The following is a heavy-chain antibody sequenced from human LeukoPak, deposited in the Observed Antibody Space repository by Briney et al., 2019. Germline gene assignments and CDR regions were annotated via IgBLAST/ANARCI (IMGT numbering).Heavy chain of an antibody. CDR1: GGTFSSYA. D-gene: IGHD2-15*01. Sequence: AASVKVSCKASGGTFSSYAISWVRQAPGQGLEWMGGIISIFGTANYAQKFQGRVTITTDESTSTAYMELSSLRSEDTAVYYCARNRSPGYCSGGSCYSQHAFDIWGQGTMVTVSS. J-gene: IGHJ3*02. CDR2: IISIFGTA. CDR3: ARNRSPGYCSGGSCYSQHAFDI. V-gene: IGHV1-69*05.